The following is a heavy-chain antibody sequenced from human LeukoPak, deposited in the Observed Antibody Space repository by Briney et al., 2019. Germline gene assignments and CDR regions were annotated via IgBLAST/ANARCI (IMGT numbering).Heavy chain of an antibody. CDR1: GGSFSGYY. Sequence: SETLSLTCAVYGGSFSGYYWSWIRQPPGKGLEWIGEINHSGSINYNPSLKSRVTISVDTSKNQFSLKLSSVTAADTAVYYCATRATGTTDYWGQGTLVTVSS. V-gene: IGHV4-34*01. CDR2: INHSGSI. CDR3: ATRATGTTDY. D-gene: IGHD1-1*01. J-gene: IGHJ4*02.